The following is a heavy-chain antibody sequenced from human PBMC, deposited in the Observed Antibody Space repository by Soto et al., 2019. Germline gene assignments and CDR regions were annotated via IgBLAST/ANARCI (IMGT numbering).Heavy chain of an antibody. D-gene: IGHD2-2*01. J-gene: IGHJ6*03. V-gene: IGHV1-8*01. CDR3: ARGSEYQPTYYYYYMDV. CDR1: GYTFTSYD. Sequence: ASVKVSCKAPGYTFTSYDINWARQATGQGLEWMGWMNPNSGNTGYAQKFQGRVTMTRNTSISTAYMELSSLRSEDTAVYYCARGSEYQPTYYYYYMDVWGKGTTVTVSS. CDR2: MNPNSGNT.